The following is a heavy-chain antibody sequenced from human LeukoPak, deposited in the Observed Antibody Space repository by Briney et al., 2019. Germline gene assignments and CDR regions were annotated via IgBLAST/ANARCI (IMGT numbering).Heavy chain of an antibody. Sequence: PSETLSLTCTVSGGSISSYYWSWIRQPPGKGLEWIGYIYYSGSTNYNPSLKSRVTMSVDTSKNQFSLKLSSVTAADTAVYYCARDGIAAAGRAFDYWGQGTLVTVSS. CDR3: ARDGIAAAGRAFDY. CDR1: GGSISSYY. V-gene: IGHV4-59*12. J-gene: IGHJ4*02. D-gene: IGHD6-13*01. CDR2: IYYSGST.